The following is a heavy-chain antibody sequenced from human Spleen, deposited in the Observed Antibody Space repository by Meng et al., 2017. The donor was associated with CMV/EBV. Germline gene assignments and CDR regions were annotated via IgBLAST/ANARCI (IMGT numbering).Heavy chain of an antibody. CDR2: ISSRSGYI. Sequence: GESLKISCAASGFAVSNNYMSWVRQAPGKGLEWVSSISSRSGYIYYADSLKGRITISRDNAKNSLYLQMNSLRAEDTAVYYCARGIIPDYYFYGMDVWGQGTTVTVSS. CDR3: ARGIIPDYYFYGMDV. CDR1: GFAVSNNY. J-gene: IGHJ6*02. V-gene: IGHV3-21*01. D-gene: IGHD2-2*01.